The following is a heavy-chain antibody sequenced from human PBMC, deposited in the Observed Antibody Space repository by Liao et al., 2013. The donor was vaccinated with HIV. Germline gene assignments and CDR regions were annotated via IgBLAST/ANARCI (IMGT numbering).Heavy chain of an antibody. J-gene: IGHJ5*02. CDR2: IYTSGST. CDR1: GGSISSYY. V-gene: IGHV4-4*07. CDR3: ARDPSWGGAHWFDP. Sequence: QLRLQESGPGLVKPSETLSLTCTVSGGSISSYYWSWIRQPAGKGLEWIGRIYTSGSTTTTPPSRVESPCQLDTSKNQFSLRLPSVTAADTAVYYCARDPSWGGAHWFDPWGQGTLVTVSS. D-gene: IGHD3-16*01.